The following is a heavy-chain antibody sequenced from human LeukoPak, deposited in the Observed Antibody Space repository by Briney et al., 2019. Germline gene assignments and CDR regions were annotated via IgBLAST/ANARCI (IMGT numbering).Heavy chain of an antibody. J-gene: IGHJ2*01. D-gene: IGHD6-19*01. CDR2: IYYSGDT. V-gene: IGHV4-59*08. CDR1: GGSINNHY. CDR3: ARHQPLISVAATGYFDL. Sequence: PSETLSLTCTVSGGSINNHYMSWIRQSPGKRLEWIGYIYYSGDTSYNPSLKSRVTISTDTSRNQFSLKLNSVTAADTAVYYCARHQPLISVAATGYFDLWGRGTLVTVSS.